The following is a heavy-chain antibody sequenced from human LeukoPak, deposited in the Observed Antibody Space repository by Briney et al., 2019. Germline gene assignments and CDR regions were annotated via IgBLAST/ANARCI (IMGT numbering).Heavy chain of an antibody. Sequence: SETLSLTCTVSGVSISSSNSYWGWIRQPPGKGLEWIGSISHTGNTGSTYYNPSLKSRVTISVDTSKNQFSLKLSSVTAADTAVYYCARGENPLNIHIAIIDYWGQGTLVTVSS. J-gene: IGHJ4*02. CDR2: ISHTGNTGST. CDR1: GVSISSSNSY. V-gene: IGHV4-39*07. D-gene: IGHD2/OR15-2a*01. CDR3: ARGENPLNIHIAIIDY.